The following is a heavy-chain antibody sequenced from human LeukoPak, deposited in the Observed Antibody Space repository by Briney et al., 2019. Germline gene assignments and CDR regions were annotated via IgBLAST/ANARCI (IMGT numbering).Heavy chain of an antibody. J-gene: IGHJ5*02. V-gene: IGHV4-34*01. CDR2: INHSGST. CDR3: ARAGGRGWFDP. CDR1: GGSFSGYY. D-gene: IGHD2-15*01. Sequence: SETLSLTCAVYGGSFSGYYWSWIRQPPGKGLEWIGEINHSGSTNYNPSLKSRVTISEDTSKNQFSLKLSSVTAADTAVYYCARAGGRGWFDPWGQGTLVTVSS.